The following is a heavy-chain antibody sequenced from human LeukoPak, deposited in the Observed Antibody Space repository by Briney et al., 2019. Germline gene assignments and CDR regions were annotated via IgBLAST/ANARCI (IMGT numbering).Heavy chain of an antibody. CDR1: GYSFTSYW. Sequence: GASLKISCKGSGYSFTSYWIGWVRPMPGKGLEWMGIIYPGDSDTRYSPSFQGQVTISADKSISTAYLQWSSLKASDTAMYYCARHYYGSGTYADYWGQGTLVTVSS. CDR2: IYPGDSDT. V-gene: IGHV5-51*01. CDR3: ARHYYGSGTYADY. D-gene: IGHD3-10*01. J-gene: IGHJ4*02.